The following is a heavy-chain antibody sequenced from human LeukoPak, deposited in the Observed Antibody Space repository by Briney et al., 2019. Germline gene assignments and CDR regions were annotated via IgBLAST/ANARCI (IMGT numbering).Heavy chain of an antibody. CDR3: TTEGSGNFDY. D-gene: IGHD1-26*01. CDR2: ISSSSSTI. J-gene: IGHJ4*02. Sequence: PGGSLRLSCAASGFTFSSYSMNWVRQVPGKGLEWVSYISSSSSTIYYADSVKGRFTISRDNAKNSLYLQMNSLKTEDTAVYYCTTEGSGNFDYWGQGTLVTVSS. CDR1: GFTFSSYS. V-gene: IGHV3-48*01.